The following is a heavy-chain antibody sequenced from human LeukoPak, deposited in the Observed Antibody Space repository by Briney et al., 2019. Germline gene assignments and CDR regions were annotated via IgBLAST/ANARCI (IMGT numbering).Heavy chain of an antibody. CDR2: MSGSGGST. CDR1: GFTLSTYP. CDR3: AKDSLPSYGGYFDF. Sequence: GGSLRLSCAASGFTLSTYPMSWVRQAPGKGLEWVSGMSGSGGSTYYADFVKGRFTISRDNSKNTLYLQMNTLRAEDTAVYYCAKDSLPSYGGYFDFWGQGTLATVSS. V-gene: IGHV3-23*01. D-gene: IGHD3-16*01. J-gene: IGHJ4*02.